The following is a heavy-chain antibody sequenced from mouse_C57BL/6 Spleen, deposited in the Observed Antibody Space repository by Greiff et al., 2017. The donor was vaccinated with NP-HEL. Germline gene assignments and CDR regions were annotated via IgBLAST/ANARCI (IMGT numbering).Heavy chain of an antibody. CDR1: GFTFSSYA. CDR2: ISDGGSYT. Sequence: DVKLVESGGGLVKPGGSLKLSCAASGFTFSSYAMSWVRQTPEKRLEWVATISDGGSYTYYPDNVKGRFTISRDNAKNNLYLQMSHLKSEDTAMYYCAREGGLRRFAYWGKGTLVTVSA. J-gene: IGHJ3*01. CDR3: AREGGLRRFAY. D-gene: IGHD2-4*01. V-gene: IGHV5-4*01.